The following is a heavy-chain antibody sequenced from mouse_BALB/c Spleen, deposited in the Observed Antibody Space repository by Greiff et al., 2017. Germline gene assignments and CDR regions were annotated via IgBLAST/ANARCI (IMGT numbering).Heavy chain of an antibody. CDR2: IWSDGST. V-gene: IGHV2-6-2*01. J-gene: IGHJ4*01. CDR3: ARHAGNLFDYAMDY. Sequence: QVQLKQSGPDLVAPSQSLSITCTVSGFSLTSYGVHWVRQPPGKGLEWLVVIWSDGSTTYNSSLKSRLSISQDNSKSQVFLKMNSLQTDDTAMYYCARHAGNLFDYAMDYWGQGTSVTVSS. D-gene: IGHD2-1*01. CDR1: GFSLTSYG.